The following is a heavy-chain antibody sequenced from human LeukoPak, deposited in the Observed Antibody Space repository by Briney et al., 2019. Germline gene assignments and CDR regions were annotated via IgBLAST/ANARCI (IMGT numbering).Heavy chain of an antibody. J-gene: IGHJ5*01. CDR1: GGSFSDYD. CDR3: ARLATPSTMAARGRSWFES. Sequence: PSETLSLTCAVYGGSFSDYDWSWIRQPPGKGLEWIGEISHSGTTNCDPSLKSRISMSIDTSRSQFSLNLRSVTAADTAVYYCARLATPSTMAARGRSWFESWGQGTLVTVSS. CDR2: ISHSGTT. D-gene: IGHD6-6*01. V-gene: IGHV4-34*01.